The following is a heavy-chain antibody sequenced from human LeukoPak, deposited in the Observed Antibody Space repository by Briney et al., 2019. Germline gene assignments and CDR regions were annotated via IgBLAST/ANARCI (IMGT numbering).Heavy chain of an antibody. CDR3: ASSVAGDYFDY. J-gene: IGHJ4*02. V-gene: IGHV1-46*01. D-gene: IGHD2-15*01. Sequence: ASVKVSCKTSGYTFTSYYIHWVRQAPGQGLEWMAIINPSGGSTRYARKFQGRVTMTRDTSISTAYMELSRLRSDDTAVYYCASSVAGDYFDYWGQGTLVTVSS. CDR1: GYTFTSYY. CDR2: INPSGGST.